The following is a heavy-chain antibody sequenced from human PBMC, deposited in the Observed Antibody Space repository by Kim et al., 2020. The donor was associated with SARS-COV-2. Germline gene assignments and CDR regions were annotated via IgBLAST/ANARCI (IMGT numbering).Heavy chain of an antibody. CDR2: K. V-gene: IGHV3-33*01. CDR3: ARTPSYYYGMDV. J-gene: IGHJ6*02. Sequence: KSCAHSVKGRSTISRDNSKNTLYLQMNSLRAEDTAVYYCARTPSYYYGMDVWGQGTTVTVSS.